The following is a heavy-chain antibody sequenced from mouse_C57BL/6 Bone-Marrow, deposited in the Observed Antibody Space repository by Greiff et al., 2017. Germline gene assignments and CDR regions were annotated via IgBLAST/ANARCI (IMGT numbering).Heavy chain of an antibody. CDR2: INPSSGYT. CDR1: GYTFTSYW. D-gene: IGHD2-12*01. J-gene: IGHJ2*01. CDR3: AKLPRPSYYLDY. V-gene: IGHV1-7*01. Sequence: VQLQQSGAELAKPGASVKLSCKASGYTFTSYWMHWVKQRPGQGLEWIGYINPSSGYTKYNQKFKDKATLTADKSSSTAYMQLSRLTYEDSAVYYCAKLPRPSYYLDYWGQGTTLTVSS.